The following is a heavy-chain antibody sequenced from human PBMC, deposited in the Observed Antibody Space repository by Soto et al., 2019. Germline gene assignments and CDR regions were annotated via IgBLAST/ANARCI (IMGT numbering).Heavy chain of an antibody. V-gene: IGHV4-61*01. J-gene: IGHJ4*02. CDR2: IYYSGST. Sequence: SETLSLTCTVSGGSVSSGSYYWSWIRQPPGKGLEWIGYIYYSGSTNYNPSLKSRVTISVDTSKNQFSPKLSSVTAADTAVYYCARAGAMVRGVIIPLYYFDYWGQGTLVTVSS. CDR1: GGSVSSGSYY. CDR3: ARAGAMVRGVIIPLYYFDY. D-gene: IGHD3-10*01.